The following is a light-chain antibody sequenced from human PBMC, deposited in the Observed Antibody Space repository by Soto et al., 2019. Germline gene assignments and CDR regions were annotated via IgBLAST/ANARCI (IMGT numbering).Light chain of an antibody. V-gene: IGKV1-5*03. CDR1: QSISTW. J-gene: IGKJ1*01. CDR3: QQYNSDPGK. Sequence: DIQMTQSPSTLSASVGDRVTITCRASQSISTWLAWYQQKPGKAPKLLIYKASSLESGVPSRSSGSGSSTEFSVTIGSLQIDDFATYYWQQYNSDPGKFGQGTRVVIK. CDR2: KAS.